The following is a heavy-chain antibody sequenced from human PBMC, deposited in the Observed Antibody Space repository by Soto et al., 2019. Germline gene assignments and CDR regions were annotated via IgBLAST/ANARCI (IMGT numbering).Heavy chain of an antibody. CDR2: IYYSGST. Sequence: QVQLQESGPGLVKPSETLSLTCTVSGGSISSYYWSWIRQPPGKGLEWIGYIYYSGSTNHNPSLKSRVTMSVDTSKNQFSLKLRSVTAADTAVYYCARGLYSSSWYRADDWGQGILVTVSS. V-gene: IGHV4-59*01. J-gene: IGHJ4*02. D-gene: IGHD6-13*01. CDR1: GGSISSYY. CDR3: ARGLYSSSWYRADD.